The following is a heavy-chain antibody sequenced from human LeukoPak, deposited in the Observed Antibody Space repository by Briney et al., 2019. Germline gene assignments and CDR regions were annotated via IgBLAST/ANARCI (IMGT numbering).Heavy chain of an antibody. J-gene: IGHJ4*02. CDR1: GFTFRTYW. CDR2: ISSSSDSI. Sequence: GGSLRLSCAASGFTFRTYWMNWVRQAPGKRLEWVSYISSSSDSIYYADSVKGRFTISRDNAENSLYLQMNSLRDEDTAVYYCARAMRSGYDYWGQGTLVTVSS. V-gene: IGHV3-48*02. D-gene: IGHD5-12*01. CDR3: ARAMRSGYDY.